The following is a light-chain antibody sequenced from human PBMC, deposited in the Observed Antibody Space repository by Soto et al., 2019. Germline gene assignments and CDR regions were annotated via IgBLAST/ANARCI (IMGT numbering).Light chain of an antibody. CDR2: DAS. V-gene: IGKV3D-20*02. CDR3: QQRFNWQVT. J-gene: IGKJ5*01. CDR1: QTVRNNY. Sequence: EFVLTQSPGTLSLSPGERATLSCRASQTVRNNYLAWYQQKPGQAPRLLIYDASSRATGIPDRFSGSGSGTDFTLTISSLEPEDFAVYYCQQRFNWQVTFGQGTRLEIK.